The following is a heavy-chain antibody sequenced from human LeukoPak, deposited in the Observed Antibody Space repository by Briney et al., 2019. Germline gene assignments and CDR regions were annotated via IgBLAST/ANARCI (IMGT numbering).Heavy chain of an antibody. V-gene: IGHV3-15*01. CDR1: GFTFSNAW. J-gene: IGHJ6*03. D-gene: IGHD4-17*01. CDR3: TTEGTVTTLPYYYYYYYMDV. Sequence: GGSLRLSCAASGFTFSNAWMSWVRQAPGKGLEWVGRIKSKTDGGTTDYAAPVKGRFTISRDDSKNTLYLQMNSLKTEDTAVYYCTTEGTVTTLPYYYYYYYMDVWGKGTTVTVSS. CDR2: IKSKTDGGTT.